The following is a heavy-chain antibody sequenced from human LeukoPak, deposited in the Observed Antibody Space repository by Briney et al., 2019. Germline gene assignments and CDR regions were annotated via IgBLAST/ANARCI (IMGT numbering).Heavy chain of an antibody. CDR3: ARDRGYSYEHYYYMDV. CDR1: GLTFNNYA. Sequence: GGSLRLSCAVSGLTFNNYAMSWVRQAPGKGLEWVSGISGRGASKYYADSVKGRFTISRDNAKNSLYLQMNSLRAEDTAVYHCARDRGYSYEHYYYMDVWGKGTTVTVSS. D-gene: IGHD5-18*01. V-gene: IGHV3-23*01. J-gene: IGHJ6*03. CDR2: ISGRGASK.